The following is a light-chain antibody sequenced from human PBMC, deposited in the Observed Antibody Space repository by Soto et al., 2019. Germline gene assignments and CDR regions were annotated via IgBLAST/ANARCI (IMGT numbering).Light chain of an antibody. CDR2: DVS. CDR3: SAFTGTTYV. V-gene: IGLV2-14*01. CDR1: SSDVGGSKY. J-gene: IGLJ1*01. Sequence: QSVLTQPASVSGSPGQSITISCTGSSSDVGGSKYVSWYQQYPGKAPKLMICDVSNRPSGVSNRFSGSKSGNTASLTISGLQAEDEADYYCSAFTGTTYVFGTGTKVTVL.